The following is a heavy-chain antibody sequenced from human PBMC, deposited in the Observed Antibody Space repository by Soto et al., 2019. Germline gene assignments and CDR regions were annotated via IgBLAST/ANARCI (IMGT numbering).Heavy chain of an antibody. CDR1: GLTFSSYA. D-gene: IGHD1-7*01. CDR3: AKDWCSGTTCYCLEN. CDR2: VSGSSGSK. V-gene: IGHV3-23*01. Sequence: EVQLLESGGGLVQHGGSLRLSCAASGLTFSSYAMSWVRQAPGKGLEWVSSVSGSSGSKSYADSVKGRFTISRDNSKSTVYLQMNRLRAEDTAVYFCAKDWCSGTTCYCLENWGQGTLVTVSS. J-gene: IGHJ4*02.